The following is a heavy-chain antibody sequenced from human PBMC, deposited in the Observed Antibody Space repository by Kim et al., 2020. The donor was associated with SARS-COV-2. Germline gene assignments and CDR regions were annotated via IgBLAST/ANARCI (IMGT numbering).Heavy chain of an antibody. CDR1: GYSLFELT. D-gene: IGHD1-1*01. J-gene: IGHJ5*02. Sequence: ASVKVSCKVSGYSLFELTIHWVRQSARGGLEWMGSFDPEHNKIVYAQKFQGRLTVTEDSLTDTDYMDLRRLESDDTAIYYCTSLETTDTGGQGSLVTVS. CDR2: FDPEHNKI. V-gene: IGHV1-24*01. CDR3: TSLETTDT.